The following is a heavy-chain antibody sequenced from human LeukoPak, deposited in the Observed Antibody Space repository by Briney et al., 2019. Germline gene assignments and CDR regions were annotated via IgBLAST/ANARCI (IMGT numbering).Heavy chain of an antibody. Sequence: KTGGSLRLSCVVSGFTFSSYSMNWVRQAPGKGLEWVSSISRSSSYIYYADSVKGRFTISRDNAKNSLYLQMNSLRAEDTAVYYCARDMAGSGSYYGYWGQGTLVTVSS. V-gene: IGHV3-21*01. J-gene: IGHJ4*02. CDR2: ISRSSSYI. CDR1: GFTFSSYS. CDR3: ARDMAGSGSYYGY. D-gene: IGHD3-10*01.